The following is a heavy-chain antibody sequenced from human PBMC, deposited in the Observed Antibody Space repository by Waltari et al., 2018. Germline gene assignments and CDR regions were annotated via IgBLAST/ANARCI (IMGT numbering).Heavy chain of an antibody. CDR1: GGSLTNYY. CDR2: IYSGGTA. J-gene: IGHJ6*02. Sequence: QVKLQESGPGLVKPSETLSLICSVSGGSLTNYYCNWLRQPVGKGLEWIGRIYSGGTAHYSTPLKGRATVSEDWTKNKVSLNLTSVTAADTAVYYCARDDSRGGLDVWGQGATVTV. CDR3: ARDDSRGGLDV. V-gene: IGHV4-4*07. D-gene: IGHD2-21*01.